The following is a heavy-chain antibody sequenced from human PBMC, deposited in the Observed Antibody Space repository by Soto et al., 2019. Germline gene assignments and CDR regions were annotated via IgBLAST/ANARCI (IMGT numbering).Heavy chain of an antibody. J-gene: IGHJ4*02. CDR1: GYTFTSYG. D-gene: IGHD3-9*01. CDR2: ISAYNGNT. Sequence: ASVKVSCKASGYTFTSYGISWVRQAPGQGLEWMGWISAYNGNTNYAQKLQGRVTMTTDTSKNTLYLQMNSLRAEDTAVYYCAFPQYYDILTGYYNVLDYWGQGTLVTVSS. CDR3: AFPQYYDILTGYYNVLDY. V-gene: IGHV1-18*01.